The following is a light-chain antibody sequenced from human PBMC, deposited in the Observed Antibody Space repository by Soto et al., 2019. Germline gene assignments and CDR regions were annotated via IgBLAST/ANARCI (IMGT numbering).Light chain of an antibody. J-gene: IGKJ4*01. V-gene: IGKV3-11*01. CDR3: QQRSSWLT. CDR1: QSVSSY. CDR2: DAS. Sequence: EIVLTQSPATLSLSPGERATLSCRASQSVSSYLAWYQQNPGQAPRLLIYDASNRATGIPARFSGSGSGTDFTLTISSLEPEDFAVYYCQQRSSWLTFGGGTTVAIK.